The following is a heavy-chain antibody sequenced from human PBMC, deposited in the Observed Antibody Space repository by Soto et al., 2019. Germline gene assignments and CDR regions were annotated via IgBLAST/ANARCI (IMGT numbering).Heavy chain of an antibody. J-gene: IGHJ4*02. D-gene: IGHD3-16*01. Sequence: QAQLVQSGAEAKQPGASVRVSCKASGYTFTDFALHWVRQALGQGLEWMGWINVGNGNTGYSRKFQGRVTNYRDMSETTDYIELTSMTSEDTAIYNCAREGAHYAPFDLWGQGPLVTVSS. CDR1: GYTFTDFA. V-gene: IGHV1-3*01. CDR3: AREGAHYAPFDL. CDR2: INVGNGNT.